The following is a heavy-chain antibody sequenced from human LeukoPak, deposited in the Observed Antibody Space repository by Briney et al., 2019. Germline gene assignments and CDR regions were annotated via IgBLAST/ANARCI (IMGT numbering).Heavy chain of an antibody. V-gene: IGHV3-74*01. J-gene: IGHJ4*02. Sequence: GGSLRLSCAASGLTFSSYWMHWVRQAPGKGLVWVSRMSTDGYYTTYADSVKGRFTISRDNAKNTLYLQMNSLRAEDTAVYYCAGHHQAYSRTYWGQGTLVTVSS. CDR3: AGHHQAYSRTY. CDR1: GLTFSSYW. CDR2: MSTDGYYT. D-gene: IGHD6-13*01.